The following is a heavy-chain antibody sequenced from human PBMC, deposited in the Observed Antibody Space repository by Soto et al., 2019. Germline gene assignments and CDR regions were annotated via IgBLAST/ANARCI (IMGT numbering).Heavy chain of an antibody. Sequence: SWKVSGYSFTSYWISLVRQMPGKGLEWMGRIDPSDSYTNYSPSFQGHFTISADKSISTAYLQWSSLKASDTAMYYCARHVRYSSPIQTEYFKXWGQGTLVTVSX. CDR3: ARHVRYSSPIQTEYFKX. CDR2: IDPSDSYT. J-gene: IGHJ1*01. V-gene: IGHV5-10-1*01. D-gene: IGHD6-13*01. CDR1: GYSFTSYW.